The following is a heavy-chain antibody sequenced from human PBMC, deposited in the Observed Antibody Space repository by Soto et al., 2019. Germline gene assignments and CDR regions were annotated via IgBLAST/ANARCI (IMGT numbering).Heavy chain of an antibody. CDR2: ISYSGNT. CDR3: ERGLRVPYI. D-gene: IGHD4-17*01. CDR1: GDSISSGGYY. J-gene: IGHJ3*02. Sequence: QVQLQESGPGLVKPSQTLSLTCTVSGDSISSGGYYWSWIRQHPEKGLECIGYISYSGNTYYNPSLKSRVTISVDRSKNQFSLKLSSETAADTAVYYCERGLRVPYISGQGTMVTVSS. V-gene: IGHV4-31*03.